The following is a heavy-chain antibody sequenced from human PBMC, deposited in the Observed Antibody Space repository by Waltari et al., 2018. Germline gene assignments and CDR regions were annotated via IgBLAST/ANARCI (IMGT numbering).Heavy chain of an antibody. CDR3: ASHLEDFYYYMDV. Sequence: EVLLVASGGGLVTPGGSLRLSCAASGFNFNSYTMNWVRQAPGKGLEWVSSIGSSSDYIYYADSVKGRFTTSRDNARNSLYLQMSNLRAEDTAVYFCASHLEDFYYYMDVWGNGTTVTVS. V-gene: IGHV3-21*01. CDR1: GFNFNSYT. J-gene: IGHJ6*03. CDR2: IGSSSDYI.